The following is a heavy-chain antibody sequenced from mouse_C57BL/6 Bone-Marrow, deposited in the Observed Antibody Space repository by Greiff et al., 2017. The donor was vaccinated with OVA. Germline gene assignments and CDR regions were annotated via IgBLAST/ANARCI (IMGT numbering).Heavy chain of an antibody. CDR3: ARHVDGYYVGWYFDV. J-gene: IGHJ1*03. V-gene: IGHV5-6*01. Sequence: EVHLVESGGDLVKPGGSLKLSCAASGFTFSSYGMSWVRQTPDKRLEWVATISSGGSYTYYPDSVKGRFPISRDNAKNTLYLQMSSLKSEDTAMYYCARHVDGYYVGWYFDVWGTGTTVTVSS. D-gene: IGHD2-3*01. CDR2: ISSGGSYT. CDR1: GFTFSSYG.